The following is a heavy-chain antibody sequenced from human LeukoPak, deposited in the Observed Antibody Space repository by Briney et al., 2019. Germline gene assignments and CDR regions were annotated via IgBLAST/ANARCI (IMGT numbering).Heavy chain of an antibody. D-gene: IGHD2-21*01. V-gene: IGHV1-46*03. J-gene: IGHJ4*02. CDR2: INPSGGST. CDR3: AAHSYCGGDCYSKSDY. Sequence: GASVKVSCKASGYTFTSYYMHWVRQAPGQGLEWMGIINPSGGSTSYAQKVQGRVTMTRDTSTSTVYMELSSLRSEDTAVYYCAAHSYCGGDCYSKSDYWGQGTLVTVSS. CDR1: GYTFTSYY.